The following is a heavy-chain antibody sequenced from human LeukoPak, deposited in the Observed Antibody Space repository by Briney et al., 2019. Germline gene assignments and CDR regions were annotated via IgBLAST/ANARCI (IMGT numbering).Heavy chain of an antibody. CDR1: GFTFGDYA. D-gene: IGHD2-2*01. CDR2: IGSKAYGGTT. Sequence: GGSLRLSCTASGFTFGDYAMSWVRQAPGKGLEWVGFIGSKAYGGTTEYAASVKGRFTISRDDSKSIAYLQMNSLKTEDTAVYYCTRVDQLPKPFPPRQYYYYYMDVWGKGTTVTVSS. J-gene: IGHJ6*03. CDR3: TRVDQLPKPFPPRQYYYYYMDV. V-gene: IGHV3-49*04.